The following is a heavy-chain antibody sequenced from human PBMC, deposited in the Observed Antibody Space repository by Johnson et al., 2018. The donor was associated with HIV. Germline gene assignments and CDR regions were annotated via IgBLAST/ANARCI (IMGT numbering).Heavy chain of an antibody. D-gene: IGHD2-21*01. J-gene: IGHJ3*02. CDR1: AFTVSDNY. V-gene: IGHV3-66*01. CDR3: ASSYSEIDAFDI. CDR2: IYTGGST. Sequence: VQLVESGGGLVQPGGSLRLSCAASAFTVSDNYLSWVRQAPGKGLEWVSVIYTGGSTYYADSVTGRFTISRDNSKNTLYLQMNSLRVEDTAVYYCASSYSEIDAFDIGGQGTMDTVSS.